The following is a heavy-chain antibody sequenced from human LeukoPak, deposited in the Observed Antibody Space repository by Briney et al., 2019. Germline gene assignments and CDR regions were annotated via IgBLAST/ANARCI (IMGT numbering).Heavy chain of an antibody. V-gene: IGHV1-58*02. CDR2: LVFGRCNT. CDR3: ATGGGIVGATFDY. CDR1: GFTFSTSA. Sequence: SVKVSCKASGFTFSTSAMQWVRQARGQRLEWIGWLVFGRCNTNYAQKFQERVTITRDMFTSTAYMELSRLRSEDTAVYYCATGGGIVGATFDYWGQGTLVTVS. D-gene: IGHD1-26*01. J-gene: IGHJ4*02.